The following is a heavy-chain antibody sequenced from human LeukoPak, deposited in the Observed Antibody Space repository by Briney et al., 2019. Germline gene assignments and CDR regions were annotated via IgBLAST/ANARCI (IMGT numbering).Heavy chain of an antibody. D-gene: IGHD6-13*01. CDR1: GFTFSSYD. Sequence: GGSLRLSCAASGFTFSSYDMHWVRQATGKGLEWVSAIGTAGDTYYPGSVKGRFTISRENAKNSLYPQMNSLRAGDTAVYYCARAVAAAGRSGMDVWGQGTTVTVSS. V-gene: IGHV3-13*04. CDR2: IGTAGDT. CDR3: ARAVAAAGRSGMDV. J-gene: IGHJ6*02.